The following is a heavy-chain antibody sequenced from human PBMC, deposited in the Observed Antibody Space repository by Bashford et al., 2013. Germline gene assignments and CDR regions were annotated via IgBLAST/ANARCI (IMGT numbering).Heavy chain of an antibody. CDR2: IVVGSGNT. CDR1: GFTFTSSA. Sequence: SVKVSCKASGFTFTSSAVQWVRQARGQRLEWIGWIVVGSGNTNYAQKFQERVTITRDMSTSTAYMELSSLRSEDTAVYYCAALLPSSSSGWYNPYYYGMDVWGQGTTVTVSS. D-gene: IGHD6-19*01. V-gene: IGHV1-58*01. CDR3: AALLPSSSSGWYNPYYYGMDV. J-gene: IGHJ6*02.